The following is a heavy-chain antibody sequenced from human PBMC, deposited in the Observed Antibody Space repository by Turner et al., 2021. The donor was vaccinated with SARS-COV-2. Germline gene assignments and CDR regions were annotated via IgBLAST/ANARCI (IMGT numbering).Heavy chain of an antibody. CDR2: RWYDGSNK. D-gene: IGHD6-13*01. CDR3: AREHPPSSWQTYYFDF. V-gene: IGHV3-33*01. Sequence: QVQLVESGGGVVQPGRSLRLSCAASGFTFSSYGMHWVRQAPGKGLEWVAIRWYDGSNKYYADSVKGRFTISRDNSKNTLYLQMNSLRAEDTAVYYCAREHPPSSWQTYYFDFWGQGTLVTVSS. J-gene: IGHJ4*02. CDR1: GFTFSSYG.